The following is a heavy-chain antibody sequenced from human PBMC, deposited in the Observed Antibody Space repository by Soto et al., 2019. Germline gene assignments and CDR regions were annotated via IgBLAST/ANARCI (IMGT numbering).Heavy chain of an antibody. CDR3: AFHQTSVVTQALFDL. J-gene: IGHJ4*01. V-gene: IGHV4-39*01. CDR1: GESINSRSYY. CDR2: IYYSGRT. Sequence: PSDTLSLTCTVTGESINSRSYYWGWIRQPPGKGLEWIGSIYYSGRTYNNPSLRSRVSMSIDTSKDQFSLKLKSVTAADTALYFCAFHQTSVVTQALFDLRGPG.